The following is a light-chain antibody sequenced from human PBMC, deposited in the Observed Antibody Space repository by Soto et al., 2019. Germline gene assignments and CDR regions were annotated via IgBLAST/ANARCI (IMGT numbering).Light chain of an antibody. CDR1: QSISTN. J-gene: IGKJ1*01. Sequence: IVMTQSPATLSVSPGERVTLSCRASQSISTNLAWYQQKPGQAPSLLIYGASTRATGIPARFSGSGSGTEFTVTISSMQSEDFAVYYCQQYNNWPRTFGHGTKVEI. CDR2: GAS. V-gene: IGKV3-15*01. CDR3: QQYNNWPRT.